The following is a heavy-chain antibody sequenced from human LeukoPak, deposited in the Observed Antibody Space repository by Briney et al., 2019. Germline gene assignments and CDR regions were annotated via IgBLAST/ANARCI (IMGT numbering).Heavy chain of an antibody. J-gene: IGHJ4*02. CDR1: GXTFSNAW. Sequence: GGSLRLSCAASGXTFSNAWMSWVRQAPGKGLEWVVRFKRKTDGGTTDYAAPVKGRFTISRDDSENTLFLQMNILKTEDTAVYFCTTERYSSAWYGGFDYWGQGTLVTVSS. CDR2: FKRKTDGGTT. V-gene: IGHV3-15*01. CDR3: TTERYSSAWYGGFDY. D-gene: IGHD6-19*01.